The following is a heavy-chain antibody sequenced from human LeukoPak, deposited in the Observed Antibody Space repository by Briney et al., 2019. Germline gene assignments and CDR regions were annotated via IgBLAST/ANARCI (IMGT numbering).Heavy chain of an antibody. CDR3: ARIHRYCSGGACYVLDN. J-gene: IGHJ4*02. V-gene: IGHV4-59*02. CDR2: VYYSGST. D-gene: IGHD2-15*01. CDR1: GGSVSGYY. Sequence: PSETLSLTCVVSGGSVSGYYWGWIRQPPGRGLEWIGYVYYSGSTNYNPSFKSRITISVDTSRNQFSLQLSSVTAADTAVYYCARIHRYCSGGACYVLDNWGQGTLVAVSS.